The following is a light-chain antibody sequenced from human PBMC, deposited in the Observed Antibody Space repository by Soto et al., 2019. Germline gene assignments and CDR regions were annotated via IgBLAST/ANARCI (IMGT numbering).Light chain of an antibody. CDR2: GAS. J-gene: IGKJ1*01. Sequence: DTVMTQSPDTVSVAPGERATLSCRASQSVNSDVAWYQQNPGQAPRLLIYGASTRATGIPARFSGSGSGTEFTLTITSLQSEDVALYHCQQYNKWPPTFGQGTKVDI. CDR1: QSVNSD. V-gene: IGKV3-15*01. CDR3: QQYNKWPPT.